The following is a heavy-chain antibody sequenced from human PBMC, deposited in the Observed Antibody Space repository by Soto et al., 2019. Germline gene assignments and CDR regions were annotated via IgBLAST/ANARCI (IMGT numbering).Heavy chain of an antibody. CDR1: GFSLTTAEEG. CDR2: IYWDDDE. D-gene: IGHD6-25*01. V-gene: IGHV2-5*02. J-gene: IGHJ4*02. Sequence: QITLKESGPTLVKPTQTFTMTCSLSGFSLTTAEEGVGWVRQPPGEALEWLALIYWDDDERYSPSLKTRLTITKDPSKNQVFLIMTNMDPLDTATYYWAHSRNLITADAQVGYFDYWGQGTLVTVSS. CDR3: AHSRNLITADAQVGYFDY.